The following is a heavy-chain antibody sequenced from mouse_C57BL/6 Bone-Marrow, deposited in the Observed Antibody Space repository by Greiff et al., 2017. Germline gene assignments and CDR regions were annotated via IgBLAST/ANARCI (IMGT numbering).Heavy chain of an antibody. D-gene: IGHD1-1*01. J-gene: IGHJ3*01. V-gene: IGHV5-17*01. Sequence: EVQLVESGGGLVKPGGSLKLSCAASGFTFSDSGMHWVRQAPEKGLEWVAYISSGSSTIYYADTVKGRFTISRDNAKNTLFLQMTSLRSEDTAMYYCARPLYYGSSSFAYWGQGTLVTVSA. CDR2: ISSGSSTI. CDR3: ARPLYYGSSSFAY. CDR1: GFTFSDSG.